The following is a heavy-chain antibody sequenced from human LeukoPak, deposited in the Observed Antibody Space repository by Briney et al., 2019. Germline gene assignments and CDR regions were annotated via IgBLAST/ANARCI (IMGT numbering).Heavy chain of an antibody. Sequence: SETLSLTCSVSGDSLSLYYWSWLRQTPGKGLEWIGYVFYSGVTYYNPSLKSRVTISVNSSENQFSLKLKSVTPADTAIYFCARNNVDVVGARIYDYYGLDVWGRGTTVTVS. J-gene: IGHJ6*02. V-gene: IGHV4-59*01. CDR2: VFYSGVT. CDR3: ARNNVDVVGARIYDYYGLDV. D-gene: IGHD2-2*03. CDR1: GDSLSLYY.